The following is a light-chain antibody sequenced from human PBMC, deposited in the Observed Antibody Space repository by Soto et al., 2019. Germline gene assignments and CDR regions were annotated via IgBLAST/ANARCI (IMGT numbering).Light chain of an antibody. CDR2: GAS. V-gene: IGKV3-20*01. J-gene: IGKJ3*01. CDR3: QQYGRSLLT. CDR1: QSVSSSY. Sequence: ETVMTQSPATLSLSPGERATLSCRASQSVSSSYLAWYQQKPGQAPSLLIYGASSRATGIPDRFSGSGSGTDFTLTITRLEPEDFAVYYCQQYGRSLLTFGPGTKVDIK.